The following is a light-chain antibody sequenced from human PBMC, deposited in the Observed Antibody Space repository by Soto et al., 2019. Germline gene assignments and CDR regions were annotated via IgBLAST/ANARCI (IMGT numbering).Light chain of an antibody. CDR3: CSYAGSYSWV. Sequence: QSALTQPRSVSGSPGQSVTISCTGTSSDVGGYNYVSWYQQHPGKAPKLMIYXVSKRPSGVPDRFSGSKSGNTASLTISGLQAEDEADYYCCSYAGSYSWVFGGGTKLTVL. CDR2: XVS. V-gene: IGLV2-11*01. J-gene: IGLJ3*02. CDR1: SSDVGGYNY.